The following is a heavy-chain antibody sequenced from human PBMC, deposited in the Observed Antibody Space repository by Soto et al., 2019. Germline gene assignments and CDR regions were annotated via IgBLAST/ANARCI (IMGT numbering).Heavy chain of an antibody. CDR3: AKGRVLRYFDWLSEFDY. Sequence: EVQLLESGGGLVQPGGSLRLSCAASGFTFSSYAMSWVRQAPGKGLEWVSAISGSGGSTYYADSVKGRFTISRHNSKNTLYLQMNSLRAEDTAVYYCAKGRVLRYFDWLSEFDYWGQGSLVTVSS. CDR1: GFTFSSYA. CDR2: ISGSGGST. D-gene: IGHD3-9*01. V-gene: IGHV3-23*01. J-gene: IGHJ4*02.